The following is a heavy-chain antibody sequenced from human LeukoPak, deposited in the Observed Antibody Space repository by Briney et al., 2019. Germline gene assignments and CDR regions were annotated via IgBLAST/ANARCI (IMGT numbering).Heavy chain of an antibody. J-gene: IGHJ3*02. CDR1: GFTFSSYA. CDR3: ARDSSGAFDI. Sequence: GGSLRLSCAASGFTFSSYAMHWVRQAPGKGLEWVAVISYDGSNKYNADSVKGRFTISRDNSKNTLYLQMNSLRAEDTAVYYCARDSSGAFDIWGQGTMVTVSS. CDR2: ISYDGSNK. V-gene: IGHV3-30-3*01. D-gene: IGHD1-26*01.